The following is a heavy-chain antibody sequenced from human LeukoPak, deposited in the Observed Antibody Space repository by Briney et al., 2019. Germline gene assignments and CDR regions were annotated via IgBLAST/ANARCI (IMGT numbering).Heavy chain of an antibody. CDR3: ARHVFSGYSSSWYYYYGMDV. J-gene: IGHJ6*02. Sequence: GASVKVSCKASGYTFTSYDINWVRQAPGQGLEWMGWMNPNSGNTGYAQKFQGRVTITRNTSISTAYMELSSLRSEDTAVYYCARHVFSGYSSSWYYYYGMDVWGQGTTVTVSS. D-gene: IGHD6-13*01. CDR1: GYTFTSYD. CDR2: MNPNSGNT. V-gene: IGHV1-8*01.